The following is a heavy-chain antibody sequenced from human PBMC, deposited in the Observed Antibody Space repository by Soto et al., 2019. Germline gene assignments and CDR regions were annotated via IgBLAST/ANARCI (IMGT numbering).Heavy chain of an antibody. V-gene: IGHV3-23*01. CDR2: LTPAGTT. J-gene: IGHJ4*02. CDR3: AKRATTVPTPGNYFDC. D-gene: IGHD2-15*01. Sequence: PVGSLRLSGAASGFSFSDYSMTWVRQAPGRGLEWVSTLTPAGTTFYADSVKGRFTISRDNYRNTLSLQMYNLRAEDTARYYCAKRATTVPTPGNYFDCWGQGTLVTVSS. CDR1: GFSFSDYS.